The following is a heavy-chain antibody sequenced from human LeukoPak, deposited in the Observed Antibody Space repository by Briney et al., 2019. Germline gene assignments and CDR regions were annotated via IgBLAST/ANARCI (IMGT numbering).Heavy chain of an antibody. Sequence: ASVKVSCKASGYTFTSYCMHWVRQAPGQGLEWMGIINPSGGSTSYAQKFQGRVTMTRDTSTSTVYMELSSLRSEDTAVYYCARDRVVVTARTHNWFDPWGQGTLVTVSS. J-gene: IGHJ5*02. CDR1: GYTFTSYC. V-gene: IGHV1-46*01. CDR2: INPSGGST. CDR3: ARDRVVVTARTHNWFDP. D-gene: IGHD2-21*02.